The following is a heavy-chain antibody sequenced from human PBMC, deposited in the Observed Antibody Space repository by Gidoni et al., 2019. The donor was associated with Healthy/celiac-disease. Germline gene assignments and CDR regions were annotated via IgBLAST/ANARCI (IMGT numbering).Heavy chain of an antibody. Sequence: QVQLVQSGAQVKKPGASVKVSCKASGYTFTSYYMHWVRQAPGQGLEWMGIINPSGGSTSYAQKFPGRVTMTRDTATSTVYMELSSLRSEDTAVYYCARVGAVAGDYWGQGTLVTVSS. D-gene: IGHD6-19*01. V-gene: IGHV1-46*01. CDR2: INPSGGST. CDR3: ARVGAVAGDY. CDR1: GYTFTSYY. J-gene: IGHJ4*02.